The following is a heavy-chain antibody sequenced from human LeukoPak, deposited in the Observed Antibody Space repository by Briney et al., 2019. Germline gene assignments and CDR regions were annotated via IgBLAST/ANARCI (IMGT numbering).Heavy chain of an antibody. D-gene: IGHD2-2*01. CDR1: GFTFSSYA. CDR2: ISYDGSNK. J-gene: IGHJ5*02. Sequence: PGGSLRLSCAASGFTFSSYAMHWVRQAPGKGLEWVAVISYDGSNKYYADSVKGRFTISRDNSKNTLYLQMNRLSAEDTAIYYCARDPCGSTTCYLKSWGQGTLVTVSS. CDR3: ARDPCGSTTCYLKS. V-gene: IGHV3-30*04.